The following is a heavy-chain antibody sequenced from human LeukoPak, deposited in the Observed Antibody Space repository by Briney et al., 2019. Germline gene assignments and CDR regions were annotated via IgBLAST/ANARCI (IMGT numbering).Heavy chain of an antibody. CDR3: ARECSSSWYGYYYYMDV. V-gene: IGHV4-61*02. CDR2: IYTSGST. D-gene: IGHD6-13*01. J-gene: IGHJ6*03. CDR1: GGSISSGSYY. Sequence: PSETLSLTCTVSGGSISSGSYYWSWIRQPAGKGLEWIGRIYTSGSTNYNPSLKSRVTISVDTSKNQFSLKLSSVTAADTAVYYCARECSSSWYGYYYYMDVWGKGTTATISS.